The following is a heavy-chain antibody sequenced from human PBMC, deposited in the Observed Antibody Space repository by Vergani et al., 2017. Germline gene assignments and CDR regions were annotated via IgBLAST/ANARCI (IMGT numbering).Heavy chain of an antibody. J-gene: IGHJ4*02. CDR1: GFTFSNYG. CDR2: ISSDGGST. Sequence: EVQLLESGGGLVQPGGSLRLSCVASGFTFSNYGMAWVRQAPGRGLEWVSTISSDGGSTYYADSVKGRFTISRDNSKNTLSLQMNSLTAEDTAIYYCAGPQGTSAYYYGGFDYWGQGILVTVSS. CDR3: AGPQGTSAYYYGGFDY. D-gene: IGHD3-22*01. V-gene: IGHV3-23*01.